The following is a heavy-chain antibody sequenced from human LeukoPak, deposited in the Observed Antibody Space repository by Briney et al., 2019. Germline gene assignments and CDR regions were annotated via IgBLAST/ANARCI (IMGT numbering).Heavy chain of an antibody. D-gene: IGHD3-22*01. CDR2: ISYDGSNK. CDR1: GFTFSSYA. Sequence: GESLRLSCAASGFTFSSYAMHWVRQAPGKGLEWVAVISYDGSNKYYADSVKGRFTISRDNSKNTLYLQMNSLRAEDTAVYYCARDRPDYYDSSGYYDYWGQGTLVTVSS. V-gene: IGHV3-30*04. J-gene: IGHJ4*02. CDR3: ARDRPDYYDSSGYYDY.